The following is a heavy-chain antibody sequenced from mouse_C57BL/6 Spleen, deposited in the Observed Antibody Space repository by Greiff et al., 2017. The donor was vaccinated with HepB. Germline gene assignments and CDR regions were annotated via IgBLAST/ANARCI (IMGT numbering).Heavy chain of an antibody. V-gene: IGHV1-55*01. J-gene: IGHJ3*01. CDR3: AGPDSSGPWFAY. D-gene: IGHD3-2*02. CDR2: IYPGSGST. Sequence: QVQLQQPGAELVKPGASVKMSCKASGYTFTSYWITWVKQRPGQGLEWIGDIYPGSGSTNYNEKFKSKATLTVDTSSSTAYMQLSSLTSEDSAVYYCAGPDSSGPWFAYWGQGTLVTVSA. CDR1: GYTFTSYW.